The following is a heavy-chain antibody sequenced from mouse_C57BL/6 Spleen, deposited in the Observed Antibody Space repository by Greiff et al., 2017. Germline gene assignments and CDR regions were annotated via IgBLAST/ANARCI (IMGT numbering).Heavy chain of an antibody. V-gene: IGHV1-15*01. Sequence: VQLQQSGAELVRPGASVTLSCKASGYTFTDYEMHWVKQTPVHGLEWIGAIDPETGGTAYNQKFKGKAILTADKSSSTAYMELRSLTSEDSAVYYCTRGATLSAMDYWGQGTPVTVSA. CDR3: TRGATLSAMDY. J-gene: IGHJ4*01. CDR1: GYTFTDYE. D-gene: IGHD3-1*01. CDR2: IDPETGGT.